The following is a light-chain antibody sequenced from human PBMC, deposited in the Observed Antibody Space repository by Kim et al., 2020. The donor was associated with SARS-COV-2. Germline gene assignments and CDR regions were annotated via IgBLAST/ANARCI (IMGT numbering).Light chain of an antibody. J-gene: IGKJ4*01. V-gene: IGKV1-16*02. CDR1: QDVRKN. Sequence: DIHMTQSPSSLSASVGDRVTITCRARQDVRKNVAWFQQKPGKAPKVLIYGASYLQSGVPSKFSGSGSGTEFTLTISSLQPEDSASYYCQQYTSYPLTFGRGTNLEI. CDR3: QQYTSYPLT. CDR2: GAS.